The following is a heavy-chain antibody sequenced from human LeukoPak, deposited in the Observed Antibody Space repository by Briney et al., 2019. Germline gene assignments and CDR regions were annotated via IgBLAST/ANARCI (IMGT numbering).Heavy chain of an antibody. J-gene: IGHJ4*02. Sequence: PSETLSLTCTVSGGSISSSNYYWGWIRQPPGKGLEWIGSIYYSGSTYYNPPLKSRVTKSVDTSKNQFSLKLSSVTAADTAVYYCARAYYDSNGYYYGYFDYWGQGTLVTVSS. CDR1: GGSISSSNYY. CDR2: IYYSGST. V-gene: IGHV4-39*01. D-gene: IGHD3-22*01. CDR3: ARAYYDSNGYYYGYFDY.